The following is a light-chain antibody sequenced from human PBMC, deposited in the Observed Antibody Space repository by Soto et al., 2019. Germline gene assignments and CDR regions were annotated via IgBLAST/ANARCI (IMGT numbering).Light chain of an antibody. CDR2: AAS. J-gene: IGKJ5*01. CDR3: QQYYSYPPAT. Sequence: DIQMTQSPSTLSGSVGDRVTITCRASQTISSWLAWYQQKPGKAPKLLIYAASTLQSGVPSRFSGSGSGTDFTLTISCLQSEDFATYYCQQYYSYPPATFGQGTRLEIK. CDR1: QTISSW. V-gene: IGKV1-5*01.